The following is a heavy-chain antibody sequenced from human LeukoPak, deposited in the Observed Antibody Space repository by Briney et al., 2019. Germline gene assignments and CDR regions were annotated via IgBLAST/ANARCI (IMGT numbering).Heavy chain of an antibody. D-gene: IGHD2-2*01. CDR3: AKLALRSHTTCLQYFQH. CDR1: GFTFSSYA. Sequence: GGSLRLSCAASGFTFSSYAMTWVRQAPGKGLEWVSGMSGSGGSTHYADSVKGRFTISRDNSKNTLYLQMNSLRAEDTAVYYCAKLALRSHTTCLQYFQHWGQGTLVTVSS. J-gene: IGHJ1*01. V-gene: IGHV3-23*01. CDR2: MSGSGGST.